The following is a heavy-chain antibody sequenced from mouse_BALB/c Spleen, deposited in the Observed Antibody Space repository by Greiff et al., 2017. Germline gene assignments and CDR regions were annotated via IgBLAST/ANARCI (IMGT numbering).Heavy chain of an antibody. CDR3: AGHYYGSYY. J-gene: IGHJ2*01. Sequence: VHLVESGAELVRPGTSVKISCKASGYTFTNYWLGWVKQRPGHGLEWIGDIYPGGGYTNYNEKFKGKATLTADTSSSTAYMQLSSLTSEDSAVYFCAGHYYGSYYWGQGTTLTVSS. V-gene: IGHV1-63*02. D-gene: IGHD1-1*01. CDR1: GYTFTNYW. CDR2: IYPGGGYT.